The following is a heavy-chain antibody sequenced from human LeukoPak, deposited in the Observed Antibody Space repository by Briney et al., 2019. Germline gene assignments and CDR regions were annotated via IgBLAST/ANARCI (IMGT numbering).Heavy chain of an antibody. CDR3: ARGSSSGWPDYFDY. Sequence: GGSLRLSCVASGFTLSSNWMHWVRQVPGKGPQWVSRINADGKDTPYVDSVKGRFSISRDNAKNTLYLQMNSLRAEDSAVYYCARGSSSGWPDYFDYWGQGVLVTVSS. D-gene: IGHD6-19*01. J-gene: IGHJ4*02. CDR1: GFTLSSNW. CDR2: INADGKDT. V-gene: IGHV3-74*01.